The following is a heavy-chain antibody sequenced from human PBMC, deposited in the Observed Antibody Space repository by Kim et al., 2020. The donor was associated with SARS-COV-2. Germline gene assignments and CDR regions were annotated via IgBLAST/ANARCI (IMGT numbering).Heavy chain of an antibody. J-gene: IGHJ1*01. CDR3: ARASMTTVTTRGQNFQH. D-gene: IGHD4-17*01. V-gene: IGHV4-34*01. Sequence: LKSRVTISVDTSKNQFSLKLSSVTAADTAVYYCARASMTTVTTRGQNFQHWGQGTLVTVSS.